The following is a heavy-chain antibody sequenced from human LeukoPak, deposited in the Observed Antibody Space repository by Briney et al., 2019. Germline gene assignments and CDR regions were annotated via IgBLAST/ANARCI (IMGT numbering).Heavy chain of an antibody. V-gene: IGHV4-59*01. J-gene: IGHJ5*02. Sequence: PSETLSLTCTVSGGSISSYYWSWIRQPPGKGLEWIGYIYYSGSTNYNPPLKSRVTISVDTSKNQFSLKLSSVTAADTAVYYYARAVLRNWFDPWGQGTLVTVSS. D-gene: IGHD3-3*01. CDR2: IYYSGST. CDR1: GGSISSYY. CDR3: ARAVLRNWFDP.